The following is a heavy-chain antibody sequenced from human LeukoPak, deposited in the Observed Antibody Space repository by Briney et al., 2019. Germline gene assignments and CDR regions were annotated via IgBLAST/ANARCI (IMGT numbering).Heavy chain of an antibody. CDR1: GFIFNNYI. Sequence: GGSLRLSCAVSGFIFNNYIMNWVRQAPGKGLEWVSSITGSGSFVYYADSVKGRFTISRDNAKNSLYLQMNSLRDEDTAVYFCARETRGYGSNWTPGDYWGQGTLVTVSS. V-gene: IGHV3-21*01. J-gene: IGHJ4*01. CDR2: ITGSGSFV. D-gene: IGHD6-13*01. CDR3: ARETRGYGSNWTPGDY.